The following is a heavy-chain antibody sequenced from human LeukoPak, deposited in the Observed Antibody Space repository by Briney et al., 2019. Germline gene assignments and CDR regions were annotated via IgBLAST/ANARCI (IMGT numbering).Heavy chain of an antibody. Sequence: ASVKVSCKVSGSTLAESYIHWLRQAPGKGLEWMGGYDPEEGGIIYAQKFLDRVTMTEDTSTTTAYMEVSSLRSEDTAVYFCAGDRGITITKDFDYWGQGTVVTVSS. V-gene: IGHV1-24*01. J-gene: IGHJ4*02. D-gene: IGHD1-1*01. CDR1: GSTLAESY. CDR3: AGDRGITITKDFDY. CDR2: YDPEEGGI.